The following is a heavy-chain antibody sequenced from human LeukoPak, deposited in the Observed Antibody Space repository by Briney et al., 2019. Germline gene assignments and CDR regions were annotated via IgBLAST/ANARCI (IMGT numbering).Heavy chain of an antibody. J-gene: IGHJ6*03. CDR1: GGSFSGYY. CDR2: ISHSGST. V-gene: IGHV4-34*01. Sequence: SETLSLTCAVYGGSFSGYYWSWIRQPPGKGLEWIGEISHSGSTHYNPSLKSRVTISLDTFKNQISLKLSSVTAADTAVYYCARTYSRFYYFYMDVWGKGTSVTISS. CDR3: ARTYSRFYYFYMDV. D-gene: IGHD6-13*01.